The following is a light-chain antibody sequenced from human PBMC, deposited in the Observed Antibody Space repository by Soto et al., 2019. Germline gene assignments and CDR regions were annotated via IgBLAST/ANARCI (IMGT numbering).Light chain of an antibody. CDR2: KAS. CDR1: QSISSR. J-gene: IGKJ3*01. Sequence: DIQMTQSPPILSASVGDRVTMTCRASQSISSRLAWYQQKPGRAPKLLIYKASTLETAVPSRFSGSGSGTEFTLTISSLQPDDFATYYCQQYNTSSSFGPGTKVDMK. CDR3: QQYNTSSS. V-gene: IGKV1-5*03.